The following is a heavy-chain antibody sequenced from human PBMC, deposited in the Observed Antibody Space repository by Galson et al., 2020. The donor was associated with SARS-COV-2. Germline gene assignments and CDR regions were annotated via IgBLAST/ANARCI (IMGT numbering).Heavy chain of an antibody. Sequence: SETLSLTCAISGDSVSSNIAAWNWLRQSPSRGLEWLGRTYYRSKWYNGYAESVRSRIIINPDTSKNQFSLQLNSVTPEDTAVYYCARNCGTGTTGCDYWGQGTLVTVSS. CDR3: ARNCGTGTTGCDY. V-gene: IGHV6-1*01. D-gene: IGHD1-1*01. J-gene: IGHJ4*02. CDR2: TYYRSKWYN. CDR1: GDSVSSNIAA.